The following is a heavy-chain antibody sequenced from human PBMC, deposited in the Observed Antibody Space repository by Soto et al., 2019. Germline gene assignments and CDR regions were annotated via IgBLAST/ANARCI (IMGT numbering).Heavy chain of an antibody. V-gene: IGHV3-9*01. CDR1: GFTFDDYA. D-gene: IGHD4-17*01. CDR3: AKSLEGRALTTVTTAFDY. J-gene: IGHJ4*02. Sequence: SLRLSCAASGFTFDDYAMHWVRQAPGKGLEWVSGISWNSGSIGYADSVKGRFTISRDNAKNSLYLQMNSLRAEDTALYHCAKSLEGRALTTVTTAFDYWGQGTLVTVSS. CDR2: ISWNSGSI.